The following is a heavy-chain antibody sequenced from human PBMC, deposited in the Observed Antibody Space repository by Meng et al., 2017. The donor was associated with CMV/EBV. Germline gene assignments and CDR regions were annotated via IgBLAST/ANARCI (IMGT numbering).Heavy chain of an antibody. V-gene: IGHV1-69*04. D-gene: IGHD1-26*01. CDR1: GGTFSSYT. J-gene: IGHJ6*02. CDR2: IIPILGIA. Sequence: SVKVSCKASGGTFSSYTISWVRQAPGQGLEWMGRIIPILGIANYAQQFQGRVTITADKSTSTADMELSSLRSEDTAVYYCARDCVRGRSMDLWGQGTTVTVSS. CDR3: ARDCVRGRSMDL.